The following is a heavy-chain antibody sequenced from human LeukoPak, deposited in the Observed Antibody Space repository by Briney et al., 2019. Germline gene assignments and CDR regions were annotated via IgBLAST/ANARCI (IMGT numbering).Heavy chain of an antibody. CDR3: AKEGAYPIITYDS. CDR1: GFSFSRYW. J-gene: IGHJ5*01. V-gene: IGHV3-7*01. D-gene: IGHD3-10*01. Sequence: GGSLRLSCAASGFSFSRYWMNWVPQAPGKGLEWVANIKGDGIEKNYVDSVKGRFSISRDNAMNSLYLQMDSLRAEDTAVYYCAKEGAYPIITYDSWGQGALVTVSS. CDR2: IKGDGIEK.